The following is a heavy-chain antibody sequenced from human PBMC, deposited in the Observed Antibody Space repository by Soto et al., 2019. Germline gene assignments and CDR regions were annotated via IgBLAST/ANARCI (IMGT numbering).Heavy chain of an antibody. Sequence: SVKVSCKASGGTFSSYAISWVRQAPGQGLEWMGGIIPIFGTANYAQKFQGRVTITADESTSTAYMELSSLRSEDTAVYYCARDCRGNCITTFGAVKSADGMDIWGPGTTVTVSS. CDR2: IIPIFGTA. D-gene: IGHD3-3*01. CDR1: GGTFSSYA. J-gene: IGHJ6*02. CDR3: ARDCRGNCITTFGAVKSADGMDI. V-gene: IGHV1-69*13.